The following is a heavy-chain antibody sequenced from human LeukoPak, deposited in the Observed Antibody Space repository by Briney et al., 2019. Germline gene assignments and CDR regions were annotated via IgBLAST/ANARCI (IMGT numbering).Heavy chain of an antibody. J-gene: IGHJ4*02. V-gene: IGHV3-7*01. CDR3: ARVSNSYYTSFAH. D-gene: IGHD3-22*01. CDR1: EFTFRSYR. Sequence: PGGSLRLSCTASEFTFRSYRMNWVRQAPGKGLEWVANIKQDGSEKHYVDSVKGRFTISRDNAKNSLFLQMNSLRAEDTAVYYCARVSNSYYTSFAHWGQGTLVTVSS. CDR2: IKQDGSEK.